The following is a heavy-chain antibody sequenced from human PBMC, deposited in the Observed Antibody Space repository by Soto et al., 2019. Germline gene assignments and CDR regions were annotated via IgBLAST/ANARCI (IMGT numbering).Heavy chain of an antibody. CDR1: GGTFSSYA. CDR2: IIPIFGTA. Sequence: ASVKVSCKASGGTFSSYAISWVRQAPGQGLEWMGGIIPIFGTANYAQKFQGRVTITADESTSTAYMELSSLRSEDTAVYYCARVPSIAARNHYYYGMDVWGQGTTVTVSS. D-gene: IGHD6-6*01. V-gene: IGHV1-69*13. CDR3: ARVPSIAARNHYYYGMDV. J-gene: IGHJ6*02.